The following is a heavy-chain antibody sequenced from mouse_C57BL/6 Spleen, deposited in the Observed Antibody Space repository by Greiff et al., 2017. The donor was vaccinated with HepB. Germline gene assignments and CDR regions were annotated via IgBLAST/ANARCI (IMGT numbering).Heavy chain of an antibody. J-gene: IGHJ4*01. Sequence: ESGPELVKPGASVKISCKASGYTFTDYYINWVKQRPGQGLEWIGWIYPGSGNTKYNEKFKGKATLTVDTSSSTAYMQLSSLTSEDSAVYFCARSYYYGSIYYAMDYWGQGTSVTVSS. CDR1: GYTFTDYY. D-gene: IGHD1-1*01. CDR3: ARSYYYGSIYYAMDY. V-gene: IGHV1-84*01. CDR2: IYPGSGNT.